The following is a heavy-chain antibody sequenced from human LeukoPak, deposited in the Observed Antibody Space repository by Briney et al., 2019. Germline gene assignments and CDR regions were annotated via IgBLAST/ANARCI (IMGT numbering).Heavy chain of an antibody. D-gene: IGHD2-2*01. CDR3: ASIREGTSLYDY. Sequence: PSETLYLTCTVSGASISNPGYYWRWIRQPPGEGLEWIRYISYSGSTYYNPSLRSRLIISIDTSNNQFSLRLSSVTAADTAVYFCASIREGTSLYDYWGQGILVTVSS. CDR1: GASISNPGYY. CDR2: ISYSGST. V-gene: IGHV4-30-4*01. J-gene: IGHJ4*02.